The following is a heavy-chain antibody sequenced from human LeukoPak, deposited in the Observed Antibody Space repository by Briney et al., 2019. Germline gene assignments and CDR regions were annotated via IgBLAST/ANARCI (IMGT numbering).Heavy chain of an antibody. CDR2: IYYSGGP. CDR3: ARRGLSIIPHAFDI. V-gene: IGHV4-59*01. CDR1: GGSMNSYY. D-gene: IGHD4/OR15-4a*01. J-gene: IGHJ3*02. Sequence: PSETLSLTCTVSGGSMNSYYWSWIRQPPGKGLEWIAYIYYSGGPIYNPSLKSRLTISIDTSKNQFSLKLSSVTAADTAVYYCARRGLSIIPHAFDIWGRGTMVTVSS.